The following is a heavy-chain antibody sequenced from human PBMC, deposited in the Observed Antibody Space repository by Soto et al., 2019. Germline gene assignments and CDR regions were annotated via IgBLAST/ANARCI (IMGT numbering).Heavy chain of an antibody. CDR3: AKERGYSSGWSFDY. V-gene: IGHV3-30*18. Sequence: GGSLRLSCAASGFTFSSYGMHWVRQAPGKGLEWVAVISYDGSNKYYADSVKGRFTISRDNSKNTLYLQMNSLRAEDTAVYYCAKERGYSSGWSFDYWGQGTLVTV. CDR2: ISYDGSNK. D-gene: IGHD6-19*01. CDR1: GFTFSSYG. J-gene: IGHJ4*02.